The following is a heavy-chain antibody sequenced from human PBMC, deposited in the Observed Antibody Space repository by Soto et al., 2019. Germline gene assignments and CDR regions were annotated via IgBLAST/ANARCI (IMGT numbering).Heavy chain of an antibody. CDR2: IYYSGST. CDR3: ASRSPITMVRGVIIPGNWFDP. CDR1: GGSISSCGYY. J-gene: IGHJ5*02. V-gene: IGHV4-31*03. D-gene: IGHD3-10*01. Sequence: SETLSLTCTVSGGSISSCGYYWSWIRQHPGKGLEWIGYIYYSGSTYYNPSLKSRVTISVDTSKNQFSLKLSSVTAADTAVYYCASRSPITMVRGVIIPGNWFDPWGQGTLVTVSS.